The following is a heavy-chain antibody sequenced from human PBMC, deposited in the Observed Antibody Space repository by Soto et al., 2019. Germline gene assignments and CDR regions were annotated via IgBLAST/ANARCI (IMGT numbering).Heavy chain of an antibody. CDR3: ASGGNWFDP. D-gene: IGHD3-16*01. CDR1: GGSISNYY. V-gene: IGHV4-59*01. CDR2: MYYNGNI. Sequence: SETLSLTCNVSGGSISNYYWTWVRQSPEKGLEWIGYMYYNGNINYNPTLKSRVTISIDTSKNQFSLTLKSVTAADTAVYYCASGGNWFDPWGQGVLVTVSS. J-gene: IGHJ5*02.